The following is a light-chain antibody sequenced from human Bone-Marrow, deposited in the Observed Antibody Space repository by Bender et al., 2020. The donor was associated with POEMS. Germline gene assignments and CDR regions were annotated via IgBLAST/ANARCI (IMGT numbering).Light chain of an antibody. CDR3: SSYTTTSARV. CDR1: LSEVGSSTY. J-gene: IGLJ2*01. Sequence: QSALTQPASVSGSPGQSVTISCTGTLSEVGSSTYVSWYQQHPGNAPKVIIYEVDNRPSGVSDRFSGSKSGNTASLTISGLQGEDEADYYCSSYTTTSARVFGGGTRLTVL. V-gene: IGLV2-14*01. CDR2: EVD.